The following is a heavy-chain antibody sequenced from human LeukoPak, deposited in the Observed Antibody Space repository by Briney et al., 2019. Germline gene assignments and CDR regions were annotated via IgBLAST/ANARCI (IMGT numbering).Heavy chain of an antibody. Sequence: VGSLRLSCAASGFTFSSYWMHWVRQAPGKGLVWVSRVNSDGSSTSYADSVKGRFTISRDNAKNTLYLQMNSLRAEDTAVYYCARDYSSGWYDYWGQGTLVTVSS. CDR1: GFTFSSYW. CDR3: ARDYSSGWYDY. D-gene: IGHD6-19*01. V-gene: IGHV3-74*01. J-gene: IGHJ4*02. CDR2: VNSDGSST.